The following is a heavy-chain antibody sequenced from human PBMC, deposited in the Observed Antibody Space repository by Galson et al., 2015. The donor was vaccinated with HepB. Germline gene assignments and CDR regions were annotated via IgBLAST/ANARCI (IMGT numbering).Heavy chain of an antibody. V-gene: IGHV1-18*01. J-gene: IGHJ4*02. CDR2: ISAYNGNT. CDR3: ARVEELGSGYYYDFDY. Sequence: SVKVSCKASGYTFTSYGISWVRQAPGQGLEWVGWISAYNGNTNYAQKLQGRVTMTTDTSTSTAYMELRSLRSDDTAVYYCARVEELGSGYYYDFDYWGQGTPVTVSS. D-gene: IGHD3-22*01. CDR1: GYTFTSYG.